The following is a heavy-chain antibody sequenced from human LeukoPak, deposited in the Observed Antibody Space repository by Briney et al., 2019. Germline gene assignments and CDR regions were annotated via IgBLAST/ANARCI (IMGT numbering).Heavy chain of an antibody. CDR3: ASFQYSSPPEVGYYYYYMDV. CDR2: INPNSGGT. D-gene: IGHD6-6*01. J-gene: IGHJ6*03. V-gene: IGHV1-2*02. Sequence: ASVKVSCKASGYTFTGYYMHWVRQAPGQGLEWMGWINPNSGGTNYAQKFQGRVTMTRDTSISTAYIELSRLRSDDTAVYYCASFQYSSPPEVGYYYYYMDVWGKGTTVTVSS. CDR1: GYTFTGYY.